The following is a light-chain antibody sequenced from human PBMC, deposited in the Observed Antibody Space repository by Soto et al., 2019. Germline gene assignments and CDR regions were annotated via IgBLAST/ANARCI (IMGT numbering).Light chain of an antibody. V-gene: IGLV2-23*01. CDR2: EGS. CDR3: CSYAGSSTYV. CDR1: SSDIGNYNL. J-gene: IGLJ1*01. Sequence: QSALTQPASVSGSPGQSITISCTGTSSDIGNYNLVSWYQQHPGKAPKLMIYEGSKRPSGVSHRFSGSKSGNTASLTISGLHAEDEADYYCCSYAGSSTYVFGTGTKLTVL.